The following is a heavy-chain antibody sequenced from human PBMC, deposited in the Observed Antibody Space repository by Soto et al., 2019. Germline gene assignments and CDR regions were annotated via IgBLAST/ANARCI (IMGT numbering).Heavy chain of an antibody. CDR1: GFTFSYHA. D-gene: IGHD3-3*01. CDR3: ARGTTTSDFSAMDV. J-gene: IGHJ6*02. CDR2: ISYDGDNK. V-gene: IGHV3-30-3*01. Sequence: QVQLVESGGGVVQPGRSLRLSCAASGFTFSYHALNWVRQAPGKGLEWVAVISYDGDNKYIAESVKGRFTISRDNSKNTVSLQINSLRTEDTAMYFCARGTTTSDFSAMDVWGQGTTVTVSS.